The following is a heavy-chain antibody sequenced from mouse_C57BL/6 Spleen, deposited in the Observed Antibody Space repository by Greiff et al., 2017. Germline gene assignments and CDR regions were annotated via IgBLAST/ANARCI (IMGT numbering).Heavy chain of an antibody. V-gene: IGHV1-26*01. CDR1: GYTFTDYY. CDR3: ATVDYCDY. CDR2: INPNNGGT. Sequence: VQLQQSGPELVKPGASVKISCKASGYTFTDYYMNWVKQSHGKSLEWIGDINPNNGGTSYNQKFKGKATLTVDKSSSTAYMELRSLTSEDSAVYYCATVDYCDYWGQGTTLTVSS. J-gene: IGHJ2*01. D-gene: IGHD1-1*01.